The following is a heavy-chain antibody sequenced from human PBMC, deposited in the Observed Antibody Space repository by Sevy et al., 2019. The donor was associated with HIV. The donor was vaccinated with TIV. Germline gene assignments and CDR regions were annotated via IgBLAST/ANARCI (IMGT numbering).Heavy chain of an antibody. CDR3: AKVLRFLDIGPNYYYYYGMDV. CDR1: GFTFSSYG. J-gene: IGHJ6*02. CDR2: IRYDGSNK. Sequence: GGSLRLSCAASGFTFSSYGMHWVRQAPGKGLEWVAFIRYDGSNKYYAHSVKGRFTISRDNSKNTLYLQMNSLRAEDTAVYYCAKVLRFLDIGPNYYYYYGMDVWGQGTTVTVSS. D-gene: IGHD3-3*01. V-gene: IGHV3-30*02.